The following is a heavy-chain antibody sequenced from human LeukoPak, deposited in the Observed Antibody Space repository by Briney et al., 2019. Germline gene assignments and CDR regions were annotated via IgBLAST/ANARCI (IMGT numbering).Heavy chain of an antibody. CDR1: GGSMNSNNYY. V-gene: IGHV4-39*07. Sequence: SETLSLTCTVSGGSMNSNNYYWDWIRQPPGKGLEWIGSIYYSGTAYYNPSLKSRVTISVDRSKDQFSLKLSSVTAADTAVYYCARGRGPAYAFDIWGQGTMVTVSS. CDR2: IYYSGTA. CDR3: ARGRGPAYAFDI. J-gene: IGHJ3*02.